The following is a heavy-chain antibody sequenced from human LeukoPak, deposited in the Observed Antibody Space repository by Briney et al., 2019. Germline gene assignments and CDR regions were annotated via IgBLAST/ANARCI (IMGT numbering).Heavy chain of an antibody. CDR3: AKDGSGSYLVNLANSDAFDI. CDR2: ISGSGGST. CDR1: VLTFPSYA. J-gene: IGHJ3*02. V-gene: IGHV3-23*01. D-gene: IGHD6-19*01. Sequence: GGSLSLSRAASVLTFPSYAMSCFRQAPGKGLEWVSAISGSGGSTYYADSVKGRFTISRDNSKNTLYLQMNSLRAEDTAVYYCAKDGSGSYLVNLANSDAFDIWGQGTMVTVPS.